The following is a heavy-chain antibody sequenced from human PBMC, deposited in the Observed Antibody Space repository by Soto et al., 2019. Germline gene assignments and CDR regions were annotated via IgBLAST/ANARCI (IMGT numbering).Heavy chain of an antibody. J-gene: IGHJ6*02. Sequence: SETLSLTCAVYGGSFSGYYWSWIRQPPGKGLEWIGEINHSGSTNYNPSLKSRVTISVDTSKNQFSLKLSSVTAADTAVYYCARAQTRYCSSTGCHRRYYGMDVWGQGTTVTVSS. D-gene: IGHD2-2*01. CDR1: GGSFSGYY. CDR2: INHSGST. V-gene: IGHV4-34*01. CDR3: ARAQTRYCSSTGCHRRYYGMDV.